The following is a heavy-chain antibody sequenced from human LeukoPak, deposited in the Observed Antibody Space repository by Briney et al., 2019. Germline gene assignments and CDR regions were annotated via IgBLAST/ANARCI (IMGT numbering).Heavy chain of an antibody. Sequence: ASVKVSCKASGYTFTIYDINWVRHAPGQGLEWMGWMNPNSGNTGYAQKFQGRVTMTRNTSIGTAYMELSSLRSEDTAVYYCARGPGEIIYYYYYMDVWGKGTTVTVSS. J-gene: IGHJ6*03. CDR3: ARGPGEIIYYYYYMDV. CDR1: GYTFTIYD. V-gene: IGHV1-8*01. CDR2: MNPNSGNT. D-gene: IGHD3-10*01.